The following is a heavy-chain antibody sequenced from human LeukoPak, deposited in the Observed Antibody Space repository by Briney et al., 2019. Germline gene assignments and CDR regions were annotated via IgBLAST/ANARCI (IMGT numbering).Heavy chain of an antibody. D-gene: IGHD3-22*01. CDR3: AGDYDSSGYYPFY. CDR2: INESGST. CDR1: GGTFSDYY. V-gene: IGHV4-34*01. Sequence: PSETLSLTCAVSGGTFSDYYWSWIRQSPGRGLEWIGEINESGSTDYNPPLKSRVIISMDTSKTKFSLMLSSVTAADEAVYYCAGDYDSSGYYPFYWGQGTPLSVPS. J-gene: IGHJ4*02.